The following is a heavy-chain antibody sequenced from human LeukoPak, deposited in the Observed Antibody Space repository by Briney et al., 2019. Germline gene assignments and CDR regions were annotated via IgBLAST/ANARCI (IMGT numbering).Heavy chain of an antibody. CDR3: ARVNYYDSSGYYYQPYYFDY. J-gene: IGHJ4*02. Sequence: SQTLSLTCTVSGGSISSGGYYWSWIRQHPGKGPEWIGYIYYSGSTYYNPSLKSRVTISVDTSKNQFSLKLSSVTAADTAVYYCARVNYYDSSGYYYQPYYFDYWGQGTLVTVSS. V-gene: IGHV4-31*03. CDR2: IYYSGST. D-gene: IGHD3-22*01. CDR1: GGSISSGGYY.